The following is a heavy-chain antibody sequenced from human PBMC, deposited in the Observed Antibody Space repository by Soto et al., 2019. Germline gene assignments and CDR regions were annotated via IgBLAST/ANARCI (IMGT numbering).Heavy chain of an antibody. CDR3: ARDQGVVVTADKWYDP. J-gene: IGHJ5*02. D-gene: IGHD3-22*01. V-gene: IGHV4-4*07. Sequence: SEALSLTCTVSGGSITDYSWVWIRQPAGKGLEWIGLIFSKASTNYNHSLKGRITMSLDTSKNQFSLKLSSATATDTAVYFCARDQGVVVTADKWYDPWGQGRLVAVA. CDR1: GGSITDYS. CDR2: IFSKAST.